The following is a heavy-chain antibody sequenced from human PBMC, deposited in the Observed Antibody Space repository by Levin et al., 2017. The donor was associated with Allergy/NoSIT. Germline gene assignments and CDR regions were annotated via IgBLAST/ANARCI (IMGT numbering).Heavy chain of an antibody. CDR2: IYYSGST. CDR3: ARGNAGYSSSWRPNDAFDI. D-gene: IGHD6-13*01. J-gene: IGHJ3*02. Sequence: SETLSLTCTVSGGSISSYYWSWIRQPPGKGLEWIGYIYYSGSTNYNPSLKSRVTISVDTSKNQFSLKLSSVTAADTAVYYCARGNAGYSSSWRPNDAFDIWGQGTMVTVSS. V-gene: IGHV4-59*01. CDR1: GGSISSYY.